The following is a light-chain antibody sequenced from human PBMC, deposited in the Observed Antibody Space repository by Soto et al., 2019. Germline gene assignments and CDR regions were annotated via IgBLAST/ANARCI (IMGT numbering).Light chain of an antibody. CDR1: QSVSSSY. CDR3: QQYGSSLSIT. J-gene: IGKJ5*01. CDR2: GAS. V-gene: IGKV3-20*01. Sequence: EIVLTQSPGTLSLSPGERATLSCRASQSVSSSYLAWYQQKPGQAPRLLIYGASSRATGIPDRFSGSRSGTAFTLTISRLETEDFAVYYCQQYGSSLSITFGQGTRLAIK.